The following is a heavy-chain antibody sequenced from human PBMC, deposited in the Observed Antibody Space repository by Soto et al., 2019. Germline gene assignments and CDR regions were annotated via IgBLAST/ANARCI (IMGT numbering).Heavy chain of an antibody. CDR1: GYTLTELS. CDR3: ATLIYCSSTSCGSRWFDP. Sequence: ASVKVSCKVSGYTLTELSMHWVRQAPGKGLEWMGGFDPEDGETIYAQKFQGRVTMTEDTSTDTAYMELSSLRSEDTAVYYCATLIYCSSTSCGSRWFDPWGQGTLVTVS. J-gene: IGHJ5*02. V-gene: IGHV1-24*01. D-gene: IGHD2-2*01. CDR2: FDPEDGET.